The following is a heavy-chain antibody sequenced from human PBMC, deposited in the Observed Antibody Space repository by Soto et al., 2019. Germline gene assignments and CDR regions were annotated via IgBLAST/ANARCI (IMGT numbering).Heavy chain of an antibody. CDR3: ARENCSGGSCYYFDY. V-gene: IGHV1-18*01. J-gene: IGHJ4*02. D-gene: IGHD2-15*01. Sequence: EASVKVSCKASGYTFTSYGISWVRQAPGQGLEWMGWISAYNGNTNYAQKLQGRVTMTTDTSTSTAYMELRSLRSDDTAVYYCARENCSGGSCYYFDYWGQGTLVTVSS. CDR1: GYTFTSYG. CDR2: ISAYNGNT.